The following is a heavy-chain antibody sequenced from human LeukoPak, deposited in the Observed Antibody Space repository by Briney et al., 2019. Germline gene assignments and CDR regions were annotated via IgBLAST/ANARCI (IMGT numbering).Heavy chain of an antibody. D-gene: IGHD2-15*01. CDR1: GYTFTGYY. CDR2: INSKSSDT. J-gene: IGHJ4*02. CDR3: ARERSGDIVPHFDY. V-gene: IGHV1-2*02. Sequence: ASVTVSCKASGYTFTGYYMHWVRQAPGQGLEWMGWINSKSSDTIFDQKFQGRVTMTRDTSISTVDMELRRLRSDDTAVYFCARERSGDIVPHFDYWGQGILVTVSS.